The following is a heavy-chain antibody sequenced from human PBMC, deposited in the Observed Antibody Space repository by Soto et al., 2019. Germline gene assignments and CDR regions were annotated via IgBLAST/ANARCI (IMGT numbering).Heavy chain of an antibody. D-gene: IGHD2-15*01. Sequence: SCAASGFTFSSYAMSWVRQAPGKGLEWVSLVDSSQHTFYAESVKGRFTVSRDNSKNMVYLQMNSLTADDTALYYCAKWLRGGSYYCDFWGQGTMVTVSS. J-gene: IGHJ4*02. CDR3: AKWLRGGSYYCDF. CDR1: GFTFSSYA. CDR2: VDSSQHT. V-gene: IGHV3-23*01.